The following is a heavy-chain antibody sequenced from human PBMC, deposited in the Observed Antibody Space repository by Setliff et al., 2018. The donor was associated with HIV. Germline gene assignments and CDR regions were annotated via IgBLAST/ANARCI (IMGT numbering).Heavy chain of an antibody. J-gene: IGHJ4*02. Sequence: PSETLSLTCAVSGGSISSSNWWSWVRQPPEKGLEWIASIRSSGDTYYNPSLQSRVIISVDTSNNQISLKLTSVTAADTAVYYCTIPASSLAPNWGRGTQVTVSS. CDR2: IRSSGDT. V-gene: IGHV4-39*01. CDR3: TIPASSLAPN. CDR1: GGSISSSNW.